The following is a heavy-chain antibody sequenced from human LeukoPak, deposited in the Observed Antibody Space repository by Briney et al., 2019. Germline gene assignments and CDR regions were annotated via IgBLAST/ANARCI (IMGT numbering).Heavy chain of an antibody. CDR3: ARGLRPEKLGHYYDSSGYCPHFDY. D-gene: IGHD3-22*01. V-gene: IGHV4-34*01. J-gene: IGHJ4*02. CDR1: GGSFSGYY. Sequence: SETLSLTCAVYGGSFSGYYWRWIRQPPGKGLGWIGEINHSGSTNYNPSLKSRVPISVDTSKNQFSLKLSSVTAADTAVYYCARGLRPEKLGHYYDSSGYCPHFDYWGQGTLVTVSS. CDR2: INHSGST.